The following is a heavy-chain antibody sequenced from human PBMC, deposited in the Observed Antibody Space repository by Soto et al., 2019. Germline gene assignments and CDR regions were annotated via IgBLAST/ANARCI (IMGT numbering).Heavy chain of an antibody. CDR2: IIPIFGTA. D-gene: IGHD3-16*01. V-gene: IGHV1-69*13. CDR3: ARRMGGRYYYGMDV. Sequence: SVKVSCKASGGTFSSYAISWVRQAPGQGLEWMGGIIPIFGTADYAQKFQGRVTITADESTSTAYMELSSLRSEDTAVYYCARRMGGRYYYGMDVWGQGTTVTVSS. CDR1: GGTFSSYA. J-gene: IGHJ6*02.